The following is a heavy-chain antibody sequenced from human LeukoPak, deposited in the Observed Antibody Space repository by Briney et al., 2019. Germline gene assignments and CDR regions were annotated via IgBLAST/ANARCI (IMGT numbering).Heavy chain of an antibody. Sequence: GRSLRLSCAASGFTFSSYGMHWVRQAPGKGLEWVAVISYDGSNKYYADSVKGRFTISRDNSKNTLYLQMNSLRAEDTAVYYCAKDPYYYGSGSYYRPGHFDYWGQGTLVTVSS. CDR1: GFTFSSYG. V-gene: IGHV3-30*18. J-gene: IGHJ4*02. D-gene: IGHD3-10*01. CDR3: AKDPYYYGSGSYYRPGHFDY. CDR2: ISYDGSNK.